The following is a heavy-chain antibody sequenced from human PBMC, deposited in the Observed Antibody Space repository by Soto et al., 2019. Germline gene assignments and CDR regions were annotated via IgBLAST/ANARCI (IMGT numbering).Heavy chain of an antibody. D-gene: IGHD2-2*01. Sequence: GGSLRLSCAASGFTFSSFWMSWVRQAPGKGLVWVANINQDGSETSYLGSVKGRFTISRDNAKNSLFLQMTSLAAEDTAVYYCARARRDAHTDYALDVWGQGTTVTVSS. J-gene: IGHJ6*02. CDR3: ARARRDAHTDYALDV. V-gene: IGHV3-7*03. CDR1: GFTFSSFW. CDR2: INQDGSET.